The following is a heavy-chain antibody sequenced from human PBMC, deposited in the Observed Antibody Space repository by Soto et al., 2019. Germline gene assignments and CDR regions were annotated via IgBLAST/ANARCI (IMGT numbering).Heavy chain of an antibody. Sequence: EVQLVESGGGLVQPGGSLRLSCAASGFTFSSYWMHWVRQAPGKGLVWVSRINPDESSSTYADSVKGRFTISRDNAKNPLYLQMNSLRVEDTAVYYCARRGPVRGLAYWGQGTLVTVSS. CDR2: INPDESSS. J-gene: IGHJ4*02. D-gene: IGHD1-26*01. CDR3: ARRGPVRGLAY. V-gene: IGHV3-74*01. CDR1: GFTFSSYW.